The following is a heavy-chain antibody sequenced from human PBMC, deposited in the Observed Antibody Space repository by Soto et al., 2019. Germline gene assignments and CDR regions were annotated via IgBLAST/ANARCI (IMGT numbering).Heavy chain of an antibody. CDR1: GFTFRSYA. J-gene: IGHJ4*02. CDR2: ISTNGGST. V-gene: IGHV3-64*01. D-gene: IGHD1-26*01. CDR3: AREGGSYYFDY. Sequence: GGSLRLSCSASGFTFRSYAMHWVRQAPGKGLEYVSTISTNGGSTYNANSVKGRFTISRDNSKNTLYLQMGSLRAEDMVVYYCAREGGSYYFDYWGQGTLVTVSS.